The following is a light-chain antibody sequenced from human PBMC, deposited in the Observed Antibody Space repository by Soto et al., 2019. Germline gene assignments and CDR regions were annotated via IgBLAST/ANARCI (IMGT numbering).Light chain of an antibody. Sequence: EVVLTQSPGTLSSSPGERATLSCRASQTVSSGYLAWYQQKPGQAPRLVIYGASSRAAGIPNRFSGSGSGTEFTLTISRLQPEDFAVYFCQQYGTSFPVTFGGGTKVEIK. J-gene: IGKJ4*01. CDR1: QTVSSGY. CDR3: QQYGTSFPVT. CDR2: GAS. V-gene: IGKV3-20*01.